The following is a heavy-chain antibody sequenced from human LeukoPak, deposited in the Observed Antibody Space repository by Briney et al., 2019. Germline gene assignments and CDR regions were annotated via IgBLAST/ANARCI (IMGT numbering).Heavy chain of an antibody. V-gene: IGHV3-66*01. Sequence: PGGSLRLSCAASGFTVSSNYMSWVRQAPGKGLEWVSVIYSGGSTNYADSVKGRFTISRDNSKNTLYLQMNSLRAEDTAVYYCARASSGPYYFDYWGQGTLVTVSS. D-gene: IGHD3-22*01. CDR1: GFTVSSNY. CDR3: ARASSGPYYFDY. J-gene: IGHJ4*02. CDR2: IYSGGST.